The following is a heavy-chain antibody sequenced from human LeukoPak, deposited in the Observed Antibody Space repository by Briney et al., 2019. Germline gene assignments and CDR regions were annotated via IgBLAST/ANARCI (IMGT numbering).Heavy chain of an antibody. Sequence: AETLSLTCTAWECTRSRYFWSWVRQPYGKGLEWIGRIYTSGSTNYTPSLKTRVTMSVDTSKNQFSLKLSPVTAADTAVYYCARTVVAAADDYWGQGTLVTVSS. CDR3: ARTVVAAADDY. D-gene: IGHD6-13*01. CDR2: IYTSGST. J-gene: IGHJ4*02. CDR1: ECTRSRYF. V-gene: IGHV4-4*07.